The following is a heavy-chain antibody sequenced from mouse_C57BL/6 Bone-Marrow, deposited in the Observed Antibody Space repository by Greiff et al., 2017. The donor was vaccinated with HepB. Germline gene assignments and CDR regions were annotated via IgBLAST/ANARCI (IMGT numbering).Heavy chain of an antibody. CDR3: ARSDYDSFAY. CDR1: GYSITSGYY. V-gene: IGHV3-6*01. CDR2: ISYDGSN. J-gene: IGHJ3*01. Sequence: EVKVEESGPGLVKPSQSLSLTCSVTGYSITSGYYWNWIRQFPGNKLEWMGYISYDGSNNYNPSLKNRISITRDTSKNQFFLKLNSVTTEDTATYYCARSDYDSFAYWGQGTLVTVSA. D-gene: IGHD2-4*01.